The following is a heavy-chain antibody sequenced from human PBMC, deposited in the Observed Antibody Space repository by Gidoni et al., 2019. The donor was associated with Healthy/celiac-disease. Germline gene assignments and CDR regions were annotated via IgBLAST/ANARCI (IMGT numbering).Heavy chain of an antibody. Sequence: QVQLVQSGAEVKKPGASVKFSCKASGYTFTSYAMHWVRQAPGQRLEWMGWINAGNGNTKYSQKFQGRVTITRDTSASTAYMELSSLRSEDTAVYYCARGAGTQPGGYEAGRDWFDPWGQGTLVTVSS. D-gene: IGHD5-12*01. CDR1: GYTFTSYA. V-gene: IGHV1-3*01. J-gene: IGHJ5*02. CDR3: ARGAGTQPGGYEAGRDWFDP. CDR2: INAGNGNT.